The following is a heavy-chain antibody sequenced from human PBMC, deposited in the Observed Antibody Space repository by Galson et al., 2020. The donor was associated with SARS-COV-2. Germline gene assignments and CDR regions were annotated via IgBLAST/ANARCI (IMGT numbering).Heavy chain of an antibody. Sequence: GESLKISCAASGFTFSSYSMNWVRQAPGKGLEWVSSISSSSSYIYYADSVKGRFTISRDNAKNSLYLQMNSLRAEDTAVYYCARGPYSSGWSPFDYWGQGTLVTVSS. CDR2: ISSSSSYI. CDR1: GFTFSSYS. CDR3: ARGPYSSGWSPFDY. J-gene: IGHJ4*02. D-gene: IGHD6-19*01. V-gene: IGHV3-21*01.